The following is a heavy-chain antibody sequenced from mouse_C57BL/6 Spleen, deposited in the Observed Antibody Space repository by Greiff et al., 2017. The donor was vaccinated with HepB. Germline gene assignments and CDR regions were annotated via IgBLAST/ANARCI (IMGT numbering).Heavy chain of an antibody. V-gene: IGHV1-62-2*01. J-gene: IGHJ4*01. CDR3: ASPRDYYGSSPYAMDY. Sequence: QVQLQQSGAELVKPGASVKLSCKASGYTFTEYTIHWVKQRSGQGLEWIGWFYPGSGSIKYNEKFKDKATLTADKSSSTVYMELSRLTSEDSAVYFCASPRDYYGSSPYAMDYWGQGTSVTVSS. CDR1: GYTFTEYT. CDR2: FYPGSGSI. D-gene: IGHD1-1*01.